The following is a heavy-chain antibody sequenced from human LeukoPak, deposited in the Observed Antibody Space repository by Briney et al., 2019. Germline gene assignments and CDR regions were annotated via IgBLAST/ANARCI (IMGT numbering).Heavy chain of an antibody. CDR1: GFTFDDYA. D-gene: IGHD2-15*01. CDR2: ISWNSGSI. V-gene: IGHV3-9*01. CDR3: AKEWKDIVVVVAAFGGYFDY. J-gene: IGHJ4*02. Sequence: GGSLRLSCAASGFTFDDYAMHWVRQAPGKGLEWVSGISWNSGSIGYADSVKGRFTISRDNSKNTLYLQMNSLRAEDTAVYYCAKEWKDIVVVVAAFGGYFDYWGQGTLVTVSS.